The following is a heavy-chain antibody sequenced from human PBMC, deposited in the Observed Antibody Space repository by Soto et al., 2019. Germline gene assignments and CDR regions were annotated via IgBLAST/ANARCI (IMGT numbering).Heavy chain of an antibody. CDR2: ISGSGGST. CDR1: GFTFSSYA. J-gene: IGHJ4*02. D-gene: IGHD4-17*01. V-gene: IGHV3-23*01. Sequence: GGSLRLCCAASGFTFSSYAMSWVRQAPGKGLEWVSAISGSGGSTYYADSVKGRFTISRDNSKNTLYLQMNSLRAEDTAVYYCAKDRRVYGDYLNNIDYWGQGTLVTVSS. CDR3: AKDRRVYGDYLNNIDY.